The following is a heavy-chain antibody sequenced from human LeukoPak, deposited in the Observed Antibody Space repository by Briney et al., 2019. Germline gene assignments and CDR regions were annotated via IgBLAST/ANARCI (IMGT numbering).Heavy chain of an antibody. CDR3: ASPGGYSSGWYAFDI. CDR1: GGTFSSYA. J-gene: IGHJ3*02. CDR2: IIPIFGTA. Sequence: SVTASCTASGGTFSSYAISWVRQAPGQGLEWMGGIIPIFGTANYAQKFQGRVTITADESTSTAYMELSSLRSEDTAVYYCASPGGYSSGWYAFDIWGQGTMVTVSS. D-gene: IGHD6-19*01. V-gene: IGHV1-69*13.